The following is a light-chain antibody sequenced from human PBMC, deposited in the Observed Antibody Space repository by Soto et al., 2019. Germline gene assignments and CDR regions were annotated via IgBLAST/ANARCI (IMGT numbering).Light chain of an antibody. CDR1: QGISRY. CDR2: AAS. Sequence: IQLTQSPSSLSAPVGDSVTITCRASQGISRYLSWYQQKPGRAPKLLISAASTLQSGVPARFSGSGSGTDFTLSITSLQPEDFATYYCQQLNTYPVTFGGGTKVDIK. J-gene: IGKJ4*01. V-gene: IGKV1-9*01. CDR3: QQLNTYPVT.